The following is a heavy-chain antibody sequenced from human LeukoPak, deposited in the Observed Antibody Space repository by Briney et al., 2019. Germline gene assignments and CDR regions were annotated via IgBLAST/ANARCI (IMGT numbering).Heavy chain of an antibody. CDR1: GFTFSSYW. Sequence: PGGSLRLSCAASGFTFSSYWMSWVRQAPGKGLEWVANIKQDGSEKYYVDSVKGRFTISRDNAKNSLYLRMNSLRAEDTAVYYCARDRGAQLPSSPTDYWGQGTLVTVSS. J-gene: IGHJ4*02. CDR3: ARDRGAQLPSSPTDY. D-gene: IGHD2-2*01. CDR2: IKQDGSEK. V-gene: IGHV3-7*01.